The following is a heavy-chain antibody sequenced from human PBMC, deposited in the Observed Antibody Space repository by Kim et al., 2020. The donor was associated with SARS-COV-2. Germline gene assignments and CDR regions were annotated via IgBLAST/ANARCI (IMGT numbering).Heavy chain of an antibody. CDR2: IIPIFGTA. CDR3: ARIEMATRDYYGMDV. J-gene: IGHJ6*02. Sequence: SVKVSCKASGGTFSSYAISWVRQAPGQGLEWMGGIIPIFGTANYAQKFQGRVTITADESTSTAYMELSSLRSEDTAVYYCARIEMATRDYYGMDVWGQGTTVTVSS. CDR1: GGTFSSYA. V-gene: IGHV1-69*13. D-gene: IGHD1-26*01.